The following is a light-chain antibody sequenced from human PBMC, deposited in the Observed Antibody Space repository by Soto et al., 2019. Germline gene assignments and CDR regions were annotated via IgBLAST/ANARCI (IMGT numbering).Light chain of an antibody. Sequence: QSVLTQPPSVSGAPGQRVTISCTGSSSNIGAGYDVHWYQQLPGRAPKLLIYGINNRPSGVPDRFSGSKSGTSASLAITGLQAEDEADYYCQSYDSSLGYVFGTGTKLTVL. CDR2: GIN. CDR3: QSYDSSLGYV. CDR1: SSNIGAGYD. V-gene: IGLV1-40*01. J-gene: IGLJ1*01.